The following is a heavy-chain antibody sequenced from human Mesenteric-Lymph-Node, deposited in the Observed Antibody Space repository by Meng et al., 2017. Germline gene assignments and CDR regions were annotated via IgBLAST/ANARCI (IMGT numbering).Heavy chain of an antibody. D-gene: IGHD3-10*01. J-gene: IGHJ4*02. CDR2: IYRDGTT. V-gene: IGHV3-66*02. CDR3: VRDDGSAPSDY. CDR1: GFTVSTKY. Sequence: GESLKISCVASGFTVSTKYMSWIRQAPGKGLNWVSVIYRDGTTNYADSVNGRFTISRDSSKNTVYLQMNSLRPEDTGVYYCVRDDGSAPSDYWGPGTLVTVSS.